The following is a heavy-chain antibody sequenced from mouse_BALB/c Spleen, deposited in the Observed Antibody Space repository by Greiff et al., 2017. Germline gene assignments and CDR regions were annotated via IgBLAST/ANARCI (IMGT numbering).Heavy chain of an antibody. Sequence: VQLKESGPELVKPGASVKISCKASGYSFTGYYMHWVKQSHVKSLEWIGRINPYNGATSYNQNFKDKASLTVDKSSSTAYMELHSLTSEDSAVYYCASHYYGSSYNFDYWGQGTTLTVSS. CDR1: GYSFTGYY. D-gene: IGHD1-1*01. J-gene: IGHJ2*01. V-gene: IGHV1-31*01. CDR3: ASHYYGSSYNFDY. CDR2: INPYNGAT.